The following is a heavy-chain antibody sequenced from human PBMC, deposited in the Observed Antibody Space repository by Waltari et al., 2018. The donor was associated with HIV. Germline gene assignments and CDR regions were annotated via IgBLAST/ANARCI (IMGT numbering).Heavy chain of an antibody. CDR2: FYPADGKT. D-gene: IGHD6-19*01. J-gene: IGHJ6*02. Sequence: QVQLVQSGAEETRLGASVTVSCQASVYKRTELSIHWVRQAPGKGLEWVGSFYPADGKTTYAQKVQGRVTMTEDTSTDTASMEVSSLRSEDTAVYYCATARQWLVDSGMDVWGQGTTVTVSS. CDR1: VYKRTELS. CDR3: ATARQWLVDSGMDV. V-gene: IGHV1-24*01.